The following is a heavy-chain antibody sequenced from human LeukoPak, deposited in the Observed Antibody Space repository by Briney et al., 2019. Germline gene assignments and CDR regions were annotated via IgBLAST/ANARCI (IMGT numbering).Heavy chain of an antibody. D-gene: IGHD2-2*01. V-gene: IGHV4-31*03. CDR1: GGSISSGGYY. Sequence: PSQTLSLTCTVSGGSISSGGYYWSWIRQHPGKGLEWIGYIYYSGSTYYNPSLKSRVTISVDTSKNQFSLKLSSVTAADTAVYYCAGYCSSTSCYDYWDQGTLVTVSS. CDR3: AGYCSSTSCYDY. CDR2: IYYSGST. J-gene: IGHJ4*02.